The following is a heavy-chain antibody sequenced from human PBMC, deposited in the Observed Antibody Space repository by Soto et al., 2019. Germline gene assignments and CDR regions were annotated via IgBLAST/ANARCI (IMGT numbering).Heavy chain of an antibody. CDR2: ISGSGGDT. CDR1: GFTFSSYA. Sequence: EVQLLESGGGLVQPGGSLRLSCAASGFTFSSYAMNWVRQAPGKGLEWVSTISGSGGDTYYADSVKGRFSISRDHSKYTLSLQMDSLRAEATAVYYCAKGGRSSSGLDFDYWGQGTLVTVSS. CDR3: AKGGRSSSGLDFDY. V-gene: IGHV3-23*01. D-gene: IGHD6-6*01. J-gene: IGHJ4*02.